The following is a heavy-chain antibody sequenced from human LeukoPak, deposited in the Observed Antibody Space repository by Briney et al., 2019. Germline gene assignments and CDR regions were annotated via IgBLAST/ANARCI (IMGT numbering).Heavy chain of an antibody. D-gene: IGHD2-2*01. Sequence: GGSLRLSCAASGFTFCSYSMNWVRQAPGKGLEWVSSISSSSSYIYYADSVKGRFTISRDNAKNSLYLQMNSLRAEDTAVYYCARNIVVVPAAPGIDYWGQGTLVTVSS. CDR1: GFTFCSYS. J-gene: IGHJ4*02. CDR3: ARNIVVVPAAPGIDY. CDR2: ISSSSSYI. V-gene: IGHV3-21*01.